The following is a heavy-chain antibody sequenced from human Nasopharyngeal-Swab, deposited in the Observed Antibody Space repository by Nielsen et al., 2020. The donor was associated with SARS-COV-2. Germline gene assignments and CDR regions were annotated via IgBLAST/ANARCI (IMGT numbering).Heavy chain of an antibody. CDR1: GLTFYSFP. Sequence: GESLKISCAASGLTFYSFPMSWVRQAPGKGLEWVASISSRGVTTYYADSVKGRFTISRDNSKNTLYLQMNSLRAEDTAVYYCVKGGALVPLDYWGQGTLVTVSS. CDR3: VKGGALVPLDY. V-gene: IGHV3-23*01. J-gene: IGHJ4*02. D-gene: IGHD5-18*01. CDR2: ISSRGVTT.